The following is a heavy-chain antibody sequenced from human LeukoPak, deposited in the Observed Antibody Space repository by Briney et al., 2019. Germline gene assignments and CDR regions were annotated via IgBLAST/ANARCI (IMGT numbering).Heavy chain of an antibody. CDR3: ASGDYGDCY. Sequence: GGSLRLSCAASGFTFSSYGMHWVRQAPGKGLEWVAVISYDGSNKYYADSVKGRFTISRDNSKNTLYLQMNSLRAEDTAVYYCASGDYGDCYWGQGTLVTVSS. J-gene: IGHJ4*02. D-gene: IGHD4-17*01. CDR1: GFTFSSYG. V-gene: IGHV3-30*03. CDR2: ISYDGSNK.